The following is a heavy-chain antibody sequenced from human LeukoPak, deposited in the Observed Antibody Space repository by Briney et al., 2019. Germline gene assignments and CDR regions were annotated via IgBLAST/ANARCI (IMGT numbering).Heavy chain of an antibody. D-gene: IGHD3-10*01. Sequence: PGGSLRLSCAASGLTFNKSWMHWVRQGPGKGLEWVSRINNDGSGTSYAGSVKGRFTISRDNAKNSLYLQMNSLRAEDTAVYYCALIQGLGRLLWFGESLDAFDIWGQGTMVTVSS. CDR3: ALIQGLGRLLWFGESLDAFDI. J-gene: IGHJ3*02. V-gene: IGHV3-74*01. CDR1: GLTFNKSW. CDR2: INNDGSGT.